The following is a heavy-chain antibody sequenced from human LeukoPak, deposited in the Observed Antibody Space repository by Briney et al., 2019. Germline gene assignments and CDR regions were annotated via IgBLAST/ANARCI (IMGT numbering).Heavy chain of an antibody. V-gene: IGHV4-59*01. CDR3: ARANHYYYYMDV. CDR2: IYYSGST. CDR1: GGSISSYY. J-gene: IGHJ6*03. Sequence: SETLSLTCTVSGGSISSYYWSWLRQPPGKGLEWIGYIYYSGSTNYNPSLKSRVTISVDTSKNQFSLKLSSVTAADTAVYYCARANHYYYYMDVWGKGTTVTVSS.